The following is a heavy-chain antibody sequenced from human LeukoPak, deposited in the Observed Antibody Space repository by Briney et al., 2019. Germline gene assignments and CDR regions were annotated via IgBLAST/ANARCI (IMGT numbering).Heavy chain of an antibody. D-gene: IGHD2-2*01. Sequence: SETLSLTCTVSGGSISSSRYYWGWIRQPPGKGLESIGSIYYSGSTHYNPSLKSRVTISADTSKNQFSLKLSSVTAADTAVYYRARSYCSSTSCYAVGYFDSWGQGTLVTVSS. CDR3: ARSYCSSTSCYAVGYFDS. J-gene: IGHJ4*03. CDR1: GGSISSSRYY. CDR2: IYYSGST. V-gene: IGHV4-39*01.